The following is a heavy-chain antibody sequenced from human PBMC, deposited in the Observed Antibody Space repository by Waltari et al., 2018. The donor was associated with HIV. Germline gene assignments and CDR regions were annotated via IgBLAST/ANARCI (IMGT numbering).Heavy chain of an antibody. V-gene: IGHV4-38-2*02. D-gene: IGHD3-16*01. J-gene: IGHJ4*02. Sequence: QVQLQESGPGLVKPSETLSLTCSVSGYSISRGYYWGWIRQPPGKGLEWIGNMYHTVSTYYNPSLQSRVTLSVDTSKNQLSLKLNSVTAADTAVYYCAREDGHYVQIPGIWGQGTLVTVSS. CDR3: AREDGHYVQIPGI. CDR1: GYSISRGYY. CDR2: MYHTVST.